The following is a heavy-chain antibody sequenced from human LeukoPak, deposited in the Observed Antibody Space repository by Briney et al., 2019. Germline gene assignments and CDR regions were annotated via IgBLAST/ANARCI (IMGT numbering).Heavy chain of an antibody. D-gene: IGHD3-22*01. CDR2: MNPNSGNT. CDR3: ARTVSGSYYYYHYYMDV. V-gene: IGHV1-8*01. CDR1: GYTFTSYD. Sequence: ASVKVSCKASGYTFTSYDINWVRQATGQGLEWMGWMNPNSGNTGYAQKFQGRVTMTRNTSISTAYMELSSLRSEDTAVYYCARTVSGSYYYYHYYMDVWGKGTTVTVSS. J-gene: IGHJ6*03.